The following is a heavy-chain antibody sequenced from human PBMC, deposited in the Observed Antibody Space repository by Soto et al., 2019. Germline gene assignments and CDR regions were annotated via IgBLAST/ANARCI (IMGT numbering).Heavy chain of an antibody. J-gene: IGHJ5*02. Sequence: SGPTLVNPTQTLTLTCTFSGFSLSTSGVGVGWIRQPPGKALEWLALIYWDDDKRYSPSLKSRLTITKDTSKNQVVLTMTNMDPVDTATYYCAHSRTIGYGDYVGPLRWFDPWGQGTLVTVSS. V-gene: IGHV2-5*02. CDR3: AHSRTIGYGDYVGPLRWFDP. D-gene: IGHD4-17*01. CDR2: IYWDDDK. CDR1: GFSLSTSGVG.